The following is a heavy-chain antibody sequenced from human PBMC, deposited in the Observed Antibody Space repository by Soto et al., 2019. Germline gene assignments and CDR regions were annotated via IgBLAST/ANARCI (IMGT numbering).Heavy chain of an antibody. CDR2: INPKSGGT. Sequence: GASVKVSCKASGYTFTGYYLHWVRQAPGQGLEWMGWINPKSGGTNYTQKFQGRVTMTRDTSISKAYMELSRLRSDDTAVYYCARGRTGTTSYFDYWGQGNLVTVSS. J-gene: IGHJ4*02. CDR3: ARGRTGTTSYFDY. V-gene: IGHV1-2*02. D-gene: IGHD1-1*01. CDR1: GYTFTGYY.